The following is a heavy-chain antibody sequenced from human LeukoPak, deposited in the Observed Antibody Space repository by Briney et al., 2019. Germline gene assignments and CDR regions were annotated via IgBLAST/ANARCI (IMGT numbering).Heavy chain of an antibody. CDR3: ARDQADSSGYYMYFDY. Sequence: PSETLSLTCTVSGGSISSYYWSWIRQPPGKGLEWIGYIYCSGSTNYNPSLKSRVTVSVDTSKNQFSLKLSSVTAADTAVYYCARDQADSSGYYMYFDYWGQGTLVTVSS. CDR1: GGSISSYY. D-gene: IGHD3-22*01. V-gene: IGHV4-59*01. J-gene: IGHJ4*02. CDR2: IYCSGST.